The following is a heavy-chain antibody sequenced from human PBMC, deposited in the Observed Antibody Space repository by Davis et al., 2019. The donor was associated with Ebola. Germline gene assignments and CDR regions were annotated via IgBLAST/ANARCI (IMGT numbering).Heavy chain of an antibody. J-gene: IGHJ4*02. CDR1: GGSVSSDGYY. V-gene: IGHV4-61*08. CDR2: IYYSGST. D-gene: IGHD2-15*01. Sequence: SETLSLTCTVSGGSVSSDGYYWNWIRQPPGKGLEWIGYIYYSGSTDYSPSLRGRVTISLDTSKNQFSLKLSSVTAADTAVYYCARTPYCSGGSCYSNPHFDYWGQGTLVTVSS. CDR3: ARTPYCSGGSCYSNPHFDY.